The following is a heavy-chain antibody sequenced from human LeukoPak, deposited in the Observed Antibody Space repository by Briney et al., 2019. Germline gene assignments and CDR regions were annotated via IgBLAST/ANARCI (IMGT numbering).Heavy chain of an antibody. Sequence: GESLKISCKGSGYSFTSYWIGWVRQMPGKGLEWMGIIYPGDSDTRYSPSFQGQVTISADKSISTAYLQWSSLKASDTAMYYCARGYYDSSGPVGAFDIWGQGTMVTVSS. CDR3: ARGYYDSSGPVGAFDI. J-gene: IGHJ3*02. D-gene: IGHD3-22*01. CDR1: GYSFTSYW. V-gene: IGHV5-51*01. CDR2: IYPGDSDT.